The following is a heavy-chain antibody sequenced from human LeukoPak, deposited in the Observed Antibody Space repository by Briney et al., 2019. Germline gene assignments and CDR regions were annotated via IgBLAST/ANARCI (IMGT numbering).Heavy chain of an antibody. CDR1: GFTFSNYW. V-gene: IGHV3-74*01. D-gene: IGHD3-16*01. J-gene: IGHJ4*02. CDR2: INGDGSST. CDR3: ARDWFGIES. Sequence: GGSLRLSCAASGFTFSNYWMHWVRQAPGKGLVWVSRINGDGSSTNYADSVKGRFTTSRDNAKNTVNLQMNSLRAEDTAVYYCARDWFGIESWGQGTLVTVSS.